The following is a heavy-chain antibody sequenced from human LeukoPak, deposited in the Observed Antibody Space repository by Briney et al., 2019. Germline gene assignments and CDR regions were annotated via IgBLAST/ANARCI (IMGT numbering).Heavy chain of an antibody. V-gene: IGHV3-30*18. J-gene: IGHJ4*02. CDR3: AKDFDGDYGGAFDY. Sequence: GGSLRLSCAASGFTFSSYGMHWVRQAPGKGLEGVAVISYDGSNKYYADSVKGRSTISRDNSKNTLYLQMNSLRAEDTAVYYCAKDFDGDYGGAFDYWGQGTLVTVSS. CDR1: GFTFSSYG. CDR2: ISYDGSNK. D-gene: IGHD4-17*01.